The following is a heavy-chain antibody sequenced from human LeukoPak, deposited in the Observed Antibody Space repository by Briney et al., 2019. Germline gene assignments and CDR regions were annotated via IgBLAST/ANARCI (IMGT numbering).Heavy chain of an antibody. J-gene: IGHJ4*02. D-gene: IGHD3-10*01. CDR1: GGSISSGGYS. CDR2: IYHSGST. CDR3: ARGLSSGSYPFYFDY. Sequence: PSQTLSLTCAVSGGSISSGGYSWSWIRQPPGKGLEWIGYIYHSGSTYYNPSLKSRVTISVDRSKNQFSLKLSSVTAADTAVYYCARGLSSGSYPFYFDYWGQGTLVTVSS. V-gene: IGHV4-30-2*01.